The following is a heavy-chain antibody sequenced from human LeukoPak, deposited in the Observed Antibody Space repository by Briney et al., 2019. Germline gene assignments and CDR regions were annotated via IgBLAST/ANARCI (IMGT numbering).Heavy chain of an antibody. Sequence: GSLRLSCAASGSTFSSYAMSWVRQAPGKGLEWVSAISGSGGSTYYADSVKGRFTISRDNSKNTLYLQMNSLRAEDTAVYYSAKTPDIVVVTAITGSFDYWGQGTLVTVSS. CDR2: ISGSGGST. J-gene: IGHJ4*02. D-gene: IGHD2-21*02. CDR1: GSTFSSYA. V-gene: IGHV3-23*01. CDR3: AKTPDIVVVTAITGSFDY.